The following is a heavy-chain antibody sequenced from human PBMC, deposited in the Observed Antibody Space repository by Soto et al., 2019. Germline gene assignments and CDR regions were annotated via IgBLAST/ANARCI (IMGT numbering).Heavy chain of an antibody. J-gene: IGHJ4*02. CDR1: GYKFTGYW. V-gene: IGHV5-51*01. CDR2: IYPGDSDT. CDR3: ARLSFNLVRFPDY. Sequence: PGESLKISCKGTGYKFTGYWIGWVRQMAGKGLEWIGIIYPGDSDTRYSPSFQGQVTISADKSISTAYLQWSSLKASDTAMYYCARLSFNLVRFPDYWGQGTLVTVSS. D-gene: IGHD3-3*01.